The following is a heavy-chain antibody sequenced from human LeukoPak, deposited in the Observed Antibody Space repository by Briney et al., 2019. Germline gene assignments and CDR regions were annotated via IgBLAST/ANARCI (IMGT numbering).Heavy chain of an antibody. J-gene: IGHJ4*02. CDR3: ARDPGQEESSGVVGGREEYYFDY. CDR2: LSFDGSHK. CDR1: GFNFSKYG. Sequence: GRSLRLSCAASGFNFSKYGMHWVRQAPGKGLEWVAVLSFDGSHKQYADSVKGRFTISRDNSKNTLYLKMNSLRTEDTAVYYCARDPGQEESSGVVGGREEYYFDYWGQGTLVTVS. V-gene: IGHV3-30*03. D-gene: IGHD6-25*01.